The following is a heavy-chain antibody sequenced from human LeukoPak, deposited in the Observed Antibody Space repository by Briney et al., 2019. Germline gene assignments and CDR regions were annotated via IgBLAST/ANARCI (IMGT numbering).Heavy chain of an antibody. J-gene: IGHJ4*02. CDR2: IYYSGST. CDR3: VRDRELYY. V-gene: IGHV4-39*07. D-gene: IGHD1-26*01. Sequence: PSETLSLTCTVSGGSISSSSYCWGWIRQPPGKGLEWIGSIYYSGSTYYNPSLKSRVTISVDTSKNQFSLKVNSVTASDTAVYYCVRDRELYYWGQGILVTVSS. CDR1: GGSISSSSYC.